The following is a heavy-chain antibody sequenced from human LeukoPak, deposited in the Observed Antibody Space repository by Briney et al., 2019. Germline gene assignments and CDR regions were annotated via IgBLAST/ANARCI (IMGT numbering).Heavy chain of an antibody. V-gene: IGHV3-53*01. CDR2: IYSGGST. CDR1: GFTVSSNY. J-gene: IGHJ4*02. D-gene: IGHD2-2*01. CDR3: AKDTLAYQFDY. Sequence: GGSLRLSCAASGFTVSSNYMSWVRQAPGKGLEWVSVIYSGGSTYYADSVKGRFTISRDNSKNTLYLQMNSLRADDTAVYYCAKDTLAYQFDYWGQGTLVTVSS.